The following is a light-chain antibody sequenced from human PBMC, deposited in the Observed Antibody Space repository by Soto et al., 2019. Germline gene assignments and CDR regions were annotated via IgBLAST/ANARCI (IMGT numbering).Light chain of an antibody. Sequence: EVVLTQSPGTLSLSPGERATLSCRTSQSISNSYLAWYQQKPGQAPRLLIYGASSRATGIPDRFSGSGSGTEFTLTITSLQSEDFAIYYCQQYHNLWTLGQGTKVDIK. J-gene: IGKJ1*01. V-gene: IGKV3-20*01. CDR2: GAS. CDR3: QQYHNLWT. CDR1: QSISNSY.